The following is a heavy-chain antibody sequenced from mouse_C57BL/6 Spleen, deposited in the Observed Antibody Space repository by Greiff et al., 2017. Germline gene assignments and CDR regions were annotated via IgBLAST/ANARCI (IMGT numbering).Heavy chain of an antibody. Sequence: QVQLQQPGAELVKPGASVKMSCKASGYTFTSYWITWVKQRPGQGLEWIGDIYPGSGSTNYNEKFKSKATLTVDTSSSTAYMQLSSLTSEDSAVYSCARSRFISTVLGGFGVWGTGTTVTVSS. J-gene: IGHJ1*03. CDR1: GYTFTSYW. V-gene: IGHV1-55*01. CDR3: ARSRFISTVLGGFGV. CDR2: IYPGSGST. D-gene: IGHD1-1*01.